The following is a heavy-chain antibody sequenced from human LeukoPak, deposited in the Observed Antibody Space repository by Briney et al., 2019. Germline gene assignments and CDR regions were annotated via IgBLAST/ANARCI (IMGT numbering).Heavy chain of an antibody. CDR1: GFTFSSYS. J-gene: IGHJ4*02. Sequence: GGSLRLSCAASGFTFSSYSMNWVRQAPGKGLEWVANIKQDGNEKYYVDSVKGRFTISRDNAKNSLYLQMNSLRAEDTAVYYCARELLGHGYNSGDFDYWGQGTLVTVSS. D-gene: IGHD5-24*01. CDR3: ARELLGHGYNSGDFDY. V-gene: IGHV3-7*01. CDR2: IKQDGNEK.